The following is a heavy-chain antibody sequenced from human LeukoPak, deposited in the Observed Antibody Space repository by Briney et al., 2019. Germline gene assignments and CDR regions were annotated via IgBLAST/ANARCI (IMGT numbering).Heavy chain of an antibody. V-gene: IGHV1-69*13. CDR1: GGTFSSYA. D-gene: IGHD3-16*01. J-gene: IGHJ5*02. Sequence: SVKVSCKASGGTFSSYAISWVRQAPGQGLEWMGGIIPIFGTANYAQKFQGRVTITADESTSTVYMELSSLRSEDTAVYYCARTPRWVNNWFDPWGQGTLVTVSS. CDR2: IIPIFGTA. CDR3: ARTPRWVNNWFDP.